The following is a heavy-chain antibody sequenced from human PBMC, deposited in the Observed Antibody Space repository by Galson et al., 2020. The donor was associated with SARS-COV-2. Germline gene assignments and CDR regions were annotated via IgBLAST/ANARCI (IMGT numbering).Heavy chain of an antibody. J-gene: IGHJ1*01. D-gene: IGHD3-22*01. V-gene: IGHV4-31*03. CDR1: GGSISSGGYY. CDR2: IYYSGST. CDR3: ARGGYYDSSGYSDFFQH. Sequence: SATLSLTCTVSGGSISSGGYYWSWIRQYPGKGLEWIGYIYYSGSTYYNPSLKSRVTISVDTSKNQFSLKLSSVTAADTAVYYCARGGYYDSSGYSDFFQHWGQGTLVTVSS.